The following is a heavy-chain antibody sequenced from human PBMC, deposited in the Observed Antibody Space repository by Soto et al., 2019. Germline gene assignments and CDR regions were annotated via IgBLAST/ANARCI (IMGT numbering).Heavy chain of an antibody. CDR2: IYNTGST. V-gene: IGHV4-30-4*01. CDR1: GDSISSGDYY. D-gene: IGHD2-21*02. Sequence: QVQLQESGPGLVKPSQTLSLTCTVSGDSISSGDYYLSWMRQPPGKGLEWIGYIYNTGSTYYNSSLKSRVTMSLDTSKNQFSLRLSSVTAADTAVYYCARSQPSLTMVVTFDYWGQGTLVTVSS. CDR3: ARSQPSLTMVVTFDY. J-gene: IGHJ4*02.